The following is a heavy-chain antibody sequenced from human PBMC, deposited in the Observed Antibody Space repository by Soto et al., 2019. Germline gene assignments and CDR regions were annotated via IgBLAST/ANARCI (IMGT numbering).Heavy chain of an antibody. CDR3: ARGPESRSTAYFDY. CDR2: ISPYNGNT. D-gene: IGHD2-2*01. Sequence: ASVKVSCKASRYTFTNYGITWLRQAPGQGLEWMGWISPYNGNTNYAQKVQGRVTMSTDTSTGTAYLELRSLRSDDTAVYYCARGPESRSTAYFDYWGQGTQVTVSS. V-gene: IGHV1-18*01. J-gene: IGHJ4*02. CDR1: RYTFTNYG.